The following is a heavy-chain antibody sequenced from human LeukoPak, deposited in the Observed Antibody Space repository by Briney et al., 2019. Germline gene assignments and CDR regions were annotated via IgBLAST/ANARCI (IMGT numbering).Heavy chain of an antibody. D-gene: IGHD3-10*01. CDR1: GFTFSSYW. J-gene: IGHJ3*02. V-gene: IGHV3-7*01. CDR2: IRGDGRRT. Sequence: PGGTLRLSCVASGFTFSSYWMTWVRQAPGKGLEWVANIRGDGRRTYYVDSAKGRFTISRDNAKNSLYLQLNSLRADDTALYYCARDANYFDSYYYDVSDICGQGTMVTVSP. CDR3: ARDANYFDSYYYDVSDI.